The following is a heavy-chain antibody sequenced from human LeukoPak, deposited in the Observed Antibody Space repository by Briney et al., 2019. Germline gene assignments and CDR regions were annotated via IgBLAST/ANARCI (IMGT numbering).Heavy chain of an antibody. J-gene: IGHJ4*02. V-gene: IGHV3-15*01. D-gene: IGHD2-2*01. CDR3: TTRYCSSTSCYD. CDR1: GFTFSNAW. CDR2: IKSKTDGGTT. Sequence: PGGSLRLSCAASGFTFSNAWMSWVRRAPGKGLEWVGRIKSKTDGGTTDYAAPVKGRFTISRDDSKNTLYLQMNSLKTEDTAVYYCTTRYCSSTSCYDWGQGTLVTVSS.